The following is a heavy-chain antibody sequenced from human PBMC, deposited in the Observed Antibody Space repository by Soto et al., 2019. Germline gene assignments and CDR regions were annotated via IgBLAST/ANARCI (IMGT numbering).Heavy chain of an antibody. CDR3: AKELLGGGYSYGCMDV. Sequence: GGSLRLSCAASGFTFSSYAMSWVRQAPGKGLEWVSAISGSGGSTYYADSVKGRFTISRDNSKNTLYLQMNSLRAEDTALYYCAKELLGGGYSYGCMDVWGQGTPVTVSS. CDR2: ISGSGGST. J-gene: IGHJ6*02. CDR1: GFTFSSYA. V-gene: IGHV3-23*01. D-gene: IGHD5-18*01.